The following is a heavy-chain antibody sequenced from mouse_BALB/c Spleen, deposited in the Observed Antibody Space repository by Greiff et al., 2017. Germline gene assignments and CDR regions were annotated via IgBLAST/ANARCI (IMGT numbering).Heavy chain of an antibody. CDR2: IYPGSGST. J-gene: IGHJ4*01. V-gene: IGHV1S22*01. Sequence: LQQPGSELVRPGASVKLSCKASGYTFTSYWMHWVKQRPGQGLEWIGNIYPGSGSTNYDEKFKSKATLTVDTSSSTAYMQLSSLTSEDSAVYYCTRELLRLRGYYAMDYWGQGTSVTVSS. D-gene: IGHD1-2*01. CDR3: TRELLRLRGYYAMDY. CDR1: GYTFTSYW.